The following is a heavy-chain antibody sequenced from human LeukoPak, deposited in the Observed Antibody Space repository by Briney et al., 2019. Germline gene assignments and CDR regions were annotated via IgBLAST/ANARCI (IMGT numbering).Heavy chain of an antibody. Sequence: GGSLRLSCVASGFPLSNYAMSWVRQVPGKELEWVSATSSSDAGTYHADSVKGRFTVSRDNSKNTLYLQMNSLRAEDTAVYYCAKVASGSYYNWPFDYWGQGTLVTVSS. CDR2: TSSSDAGT. J-gene: IGHJ4*02. V-gene: IGHV3-23*01. CDR1: GFPLSNYA. D-gene: IGHD1-26*01. CDR3: AKVASGSYYNWPFDY.